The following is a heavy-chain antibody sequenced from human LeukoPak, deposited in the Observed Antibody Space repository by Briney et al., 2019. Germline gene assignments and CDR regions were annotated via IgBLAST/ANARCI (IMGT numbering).Heavy chain of an antibody. CDR1: GGSFSAYY. J-gene: IGHJ4*02. Sequence: SETLSLTCAVYGGSFSAYYWSWVRQPPGKGLEWIGEINHSGSTNYNPSLKSRVTISVDTSKNQFSLKLSSVTAADTAVYYCARGPGEVVVAATLYYFDYWGQGTLVTVSS. CDR2: INHSGST. D-gene: IGHD2-15*01. V-gene: IGHV4-34*01. CDR3: ARGPGEVVVAATLYYFDY.